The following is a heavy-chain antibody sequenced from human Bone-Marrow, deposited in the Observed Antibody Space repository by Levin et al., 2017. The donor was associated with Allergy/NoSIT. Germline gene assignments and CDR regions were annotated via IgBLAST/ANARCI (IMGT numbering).Heavy chain of an antibody. D-gene: IGHD5-12*01. CDR1: GGSITNYF. Sequence: SETLSLTCNVSGGSITNYFWTWIRRPAGKALEWIGRAYTSGHSNYNPSLQSRVTMSLDTSKKQFSLRLTSVTAADTAIYYCARTPEVATGYYFDIWGQGTLVTVSS. CDR3: ARTPEVATGYYFDI. J-gene: IGHJ4*02. V-gene: IGHV4-4*07. CDR2: AYTSGHS.